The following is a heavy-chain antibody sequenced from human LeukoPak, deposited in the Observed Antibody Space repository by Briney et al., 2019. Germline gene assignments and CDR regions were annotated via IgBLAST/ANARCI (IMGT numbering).Heavy chain of an antibody. J-gene: IGHJ4*02. D-gene: IGHD6-19*01. V-gene: IGHV4-59*01. CDR3: ERGAVVAGSSLFDF. Sequence: SETLSLTCTVSALDFYYYNLIRLPPGKGLEWIGYIYVSGKTHNSTSLKSRVSLSVEASKKQFSLNLRSVTAADTAIYYCERGAVVAGSSLFDFWGQGTLVTVSS. CDR2: IYVSGKT. CDR1: ALDFYY.